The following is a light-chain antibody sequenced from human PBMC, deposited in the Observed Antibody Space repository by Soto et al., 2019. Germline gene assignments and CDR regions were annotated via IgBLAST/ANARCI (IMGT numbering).Light chain of an antibody. V-gene: IGKV1-5*03. CDR2: KAI. CDR3: QRYNDFQYI. Sequence: DIQMTQSPSTLSASVGDRVTITCRASQSISTWLAWYQQKPGKAPKLLIYKAINLQSGVPSRFSCSGSGTEFSLTISSLHPDDFATYYCQRYNDFQYIFGQGTKLEMK. J-gene: IGKJ2*01. CDR1: QSISTW.